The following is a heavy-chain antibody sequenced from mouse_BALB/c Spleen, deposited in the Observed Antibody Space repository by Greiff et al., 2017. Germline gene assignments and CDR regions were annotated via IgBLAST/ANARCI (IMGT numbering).Heavy chain of an antibody. D-gene: IGHD2-3*01. Sequence: EVMLVESGPSLVKPSQTLSLTCSVTGDSITSGYWNWIRKFPGNKLEYMGYISYSGSTYYNPSLKSRISITRDTSKNQYYLQLNSVTTEDTATYYCARSYDGYPYAMDYWGQGTSVTVSS. CDR3: ARSYDGYPYAMDY. J-gene: IGHJ4*01. CDR2: ISYSGST. V-gene: IGHV3-8*02. CDR1: GDSITSGY.